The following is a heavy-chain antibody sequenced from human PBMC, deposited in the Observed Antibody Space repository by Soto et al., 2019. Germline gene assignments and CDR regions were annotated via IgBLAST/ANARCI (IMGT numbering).Heavy chain of an antibody. J-gene: IGHJ4*02. CDR3: AREYYYGSGSTFDY. CDR2: INPNSGGT. D-gene: IGHD3-10*01. CDR1: GYTFTGYY. V-gene: IGHV1-2*04. Sequence: EASVKVSCKASGYTFTGYYMHWVRQAPGQGLEWMGWINPNSGGTNYAQKFQGWVTMTRDTSISTAYMELSRLRSDDTAVYYCAREYYYGSGSTFDYWGQGTLVTVSS.